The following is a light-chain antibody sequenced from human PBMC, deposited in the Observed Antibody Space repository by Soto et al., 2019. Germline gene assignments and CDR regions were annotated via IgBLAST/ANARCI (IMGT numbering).Light chain of an antibody. CDR2: EVT. CDR3: CSFSRSSTSPV. V-gene: IGLV2-23*02. CDR1: SSDVGSYNL. Sequence: QSALTQPASVSGSPGQSITMSCTGTSSDVGSYNLVSWYQQHPGKAPKLMIYEVTKRPSGVSNRFSGSKSGNTASLTISGLQAEDEAHYYCCSFSRSSTSPVFGGGTKVTVL. J-gene: IGLJ3*02.